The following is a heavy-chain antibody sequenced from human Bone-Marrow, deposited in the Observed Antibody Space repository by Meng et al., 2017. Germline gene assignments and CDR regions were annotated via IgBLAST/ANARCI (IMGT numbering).Heavy chain of an antibody. D-gene: IGHD1-26*01. J-gene: IGHJ4*02. CDR1: GFTFDDYG. CDR3: ARDRVGATNLIDY. Sequence: GGSLRLSCAASGFTFDDYGMSWVRQAPGKGLEWVAVIPYDGSNKYYADSVEGRFTIARDNSKNTLYLQMNSLRADDTAVYYCARDRVGATNLIDYWGQGALVTVSS. V-gene: IGHV3-30*03. CDR2: IPYDGSNK.